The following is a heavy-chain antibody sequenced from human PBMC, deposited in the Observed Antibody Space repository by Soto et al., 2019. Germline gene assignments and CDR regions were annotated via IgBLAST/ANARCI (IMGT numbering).Heavy chain of an antibody. CDR1: GGTFSSYT. V-gene: IGHV1-69*02. J-gene: IGHJ4*02. CDR3: ACGDSGYDVKIDY. CDR2: IIPILGIA. D-gene: IGHD5-12*01. Sequence: QVQLVQSGAEVKKPGSSVKVSCKASGGTFSSYTISWVRQAPGQGLEWMGRIIPILGIANYAQKFQGRVTITADKSTSTGYMELSSLRTEDTAVYYCACGDSGYDVKIDYWGQGTLVTVSS.